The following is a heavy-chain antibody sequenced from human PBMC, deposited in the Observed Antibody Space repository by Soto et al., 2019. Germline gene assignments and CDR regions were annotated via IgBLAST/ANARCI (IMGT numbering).Heavy chain of an antibody. J-gene: IGHJ3*02. V-gene: IGHV1-69*06. Sequence: SLRVSWKACGGTFSSYAISWVRQAPGQGLEWMGGIIPIFGTANYAQKFQGRVTITADKSTSTAYMELSSLRSEGTAVYYCARFKAPLLGYCSVGSCTGHALQIWCPGTLVTV. CDR2: IIPIFGTA. CDR3: ARFKAPLLGYCSVGSCTGHALQI. CDR1: GGTFSSYA. D-gene: IGHD2-15*01.